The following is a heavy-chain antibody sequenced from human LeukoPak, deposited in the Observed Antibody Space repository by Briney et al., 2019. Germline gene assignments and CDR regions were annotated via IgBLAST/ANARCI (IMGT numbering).Heavy chain of an antibody. CDR1: ELAFKNVW. CDR2: ISSKSDGGAT. V-gene: IGHV3-15*01. D-gene: IGHD4-17*01. J-gene: IGHJ4*02. CDR3: ITEPHDYGDFTFGY. Sequence: GGSLRLSCGASELAFKNVWMSWVRQAPGKGLEWVGRISSKSDGGATDYAAPVKGRFTISRDDSTNTLSLQMSGLKAEDTALYFCITEPHDYGDFTFGYWGQGTLVTVSS.